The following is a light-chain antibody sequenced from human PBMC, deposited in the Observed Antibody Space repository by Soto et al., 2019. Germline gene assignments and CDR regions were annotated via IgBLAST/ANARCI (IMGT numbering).Light chain of an antibody. J-gene: IGKJ1*01. CDR1: QTISSW. V-gene: IGKV1-5*03. CDR2: KAS. CDR3: QHYNSYSEA. Sequence: DIPTTQSPSTVSASVGDIDTVTCRASQTISSWLAWYQQKPGKAPKLLIYKASTLKSGVPSRFSGSGSGTEFTLTISSLQPDDFATYYCQHYNSYSEAFGQGTKVDIK.